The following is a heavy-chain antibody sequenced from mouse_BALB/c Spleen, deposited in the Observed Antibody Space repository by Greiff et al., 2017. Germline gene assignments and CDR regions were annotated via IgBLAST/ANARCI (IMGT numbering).Heavy chain of an antibody. V-gene: IGHV14-4*02. J-gene: IGHJ2*01. CDR1: GFNIKDYY. Sequence: VQLQQSGAELVRSGASVKLSCTASGFNIKDYYMHWVKQRPEQGLEWIGWIDPENGDTEYAPKFQGKATMTADTSSNTAYLQLSSLTSEDTVVYYCHYRYDGFDYWGQGTTLTVSS. CDR2: IDPENGDT. CDR3: HYRYDGFDY. D-gene: IGHD2-14*01.